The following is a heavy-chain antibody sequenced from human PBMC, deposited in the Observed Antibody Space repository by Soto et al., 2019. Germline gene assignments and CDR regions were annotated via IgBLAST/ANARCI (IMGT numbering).Heavy chain of an antibody. CDR3: ARDLLYYDTARFFDS. J-gene: IGHJ4*01. CDR2: ISGSGATT. V-gene: IGHV3-23*01. D-gene: IGHD3-22*01. Sequence: PGGSPRLSCAASGFTFDTVAMSWVGQGPGKGLEWVSSISGSGATTFEADSVKDRFTFSRDNSKNTLYLQMNSLRAEDTAIYYCARDLLYYDTARFFDSWGPGTLVTVSS. CDR1: GFTFDTVA.